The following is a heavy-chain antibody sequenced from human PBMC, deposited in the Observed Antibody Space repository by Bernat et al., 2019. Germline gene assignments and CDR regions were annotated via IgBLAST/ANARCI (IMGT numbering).Heavy chain of an antibody. D-gene: IGHD6-13*01. CDR3: ARLGSSWSFDY. CDR2: IWYDGNNK. V-gene: IGHV3-33*01. Sequence: QVQLVESGGGVVQPGRSLRLSCAASGFTFNNYGMHWVRRVPGKGLEWVAVIWYDGNNKYYADSVKGRFTISRDNSKNTLYLQMNSLGAEDTAVYYCARLGSSWSFDYWGQGTLVTVSS. CDR1: GFTFNNYG. J-gene: IGHJ4*02.